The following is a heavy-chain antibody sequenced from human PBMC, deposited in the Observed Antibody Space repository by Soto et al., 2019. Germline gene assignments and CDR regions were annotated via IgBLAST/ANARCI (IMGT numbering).Heavy chain of an antibody. CDR2: IYCSGST. D-gene: IGHD2-21*02. CDR1: GGSISSGDYY. Sequence: SETLSLTCTVSGGSISSGDYYWSWTRQPPGKGLEWIGYIYCSGSTYYNPSLKSRVTISVDTSKNQFSLKLSSVTAADTAVYYCGREVVVTASFDYWGQGTLVTVSS. V-gene: IGHV4-30-4*01. J-gene: IGHJ4*02. CDR3: GREVVVTASFDY.